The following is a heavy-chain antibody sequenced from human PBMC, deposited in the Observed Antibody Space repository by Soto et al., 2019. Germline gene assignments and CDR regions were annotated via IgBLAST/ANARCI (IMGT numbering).Heavy chain of an antibody. CDR1: GFTFGDYA. D-gene: IGHD3-9*01. Sequence: PGGSLRLSCTASGFTFGDYAMSWVRQAPGKGLEWVGFIRSKAYGGTTEYAASVKGRFTISRDDSKSIAYLQMNSLKTEDTAVYYCTRELSILTGYYSDYYYGMDVWGQGTPVTVYS. CDR2: IRSKAYGGTT. CDR3: TRELSILTGYYSDYYYGMDV. V-gene: IGHV3-49*04. J-gene: IGHJ6*02.